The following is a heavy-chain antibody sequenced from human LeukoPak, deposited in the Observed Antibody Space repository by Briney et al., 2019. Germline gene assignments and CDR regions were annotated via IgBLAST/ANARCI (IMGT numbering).Heavy chain of an antibody. V-gene: IGHV3-48*03. D-gene: IGHD3-3*01. CDR1: VFSVSNYE. CDR3: AREETMVGVIVSSLDY. J-gene: IGHJ4*02. Sequence: PGGSLRLSCQASVFSVSNYEMNWVRQAPGKGLEWISYISESGSAIYYAESVKGRFTVFRDDAKNSLYLQMSSLRAEDTVVYYCAREETMVGVIVSSLDYWGQGTLVTVSS. CDR2: ISESGSAI.